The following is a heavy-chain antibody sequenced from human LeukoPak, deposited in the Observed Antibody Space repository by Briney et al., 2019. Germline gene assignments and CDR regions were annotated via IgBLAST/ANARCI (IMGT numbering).Heavy chain of an antibody. V-gene: IGHV3-21*04. Sequence: PGGSLRLSCAASGFTVSSNYMSWVRQAPGKGLEWVSSISSSSSYIYYADSVKGRFTFSRDNAKNSLYLQMNSLRAEDTALYYCARSPRYSRLNRGWGQGTLVTVSS. CDR2: ISSSSSYI. D-gene: IGHD6-13*01. CDR3: ARSPRYSRLNRG. CDR1: GFTVSSNY. J-gene: IGHJ4*02.